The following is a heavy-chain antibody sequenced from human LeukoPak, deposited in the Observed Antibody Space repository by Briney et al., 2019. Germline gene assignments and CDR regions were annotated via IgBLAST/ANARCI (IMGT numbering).Heavy chain of an antibody. CDR3: ARAQGYYYDSSGYSL. Sequence: HPGGSLRLFCAASGFTFSSYWMSWVRQAPGKGLEWVANTKQDGSEKYYVDSVKGRFTISRDNAKNSLYLQMNSLRAEDTAVYYCARAQGYYYDSSGYSLWGQGTLVTVSS. J-gene: IGHJ4*02. D-gene: IGHD3-22*01. CDR2: TKQDGSEK. CDR1: GFTFSSYW. V-gene: IGHV3-7*03.